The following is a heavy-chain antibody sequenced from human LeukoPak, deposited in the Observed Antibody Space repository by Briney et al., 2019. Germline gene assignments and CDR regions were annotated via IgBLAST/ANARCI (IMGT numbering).Heavy chain of an antibody. D-gene: IGHD3-22*01. CDR2: IYYSGST. V-gene: IGHV4-59*01. CDR1: GGSISSYY. J-gene: IGHJ6*03. Sequence: SETLSLTCTVSGGSISSYYWSWIRQPPGKGLEWIGYIYYSGSTNYNPSLKSRVTISVDTSKNQFSLKLSSVTAADTAVYYCARDLPLLMIVVVITCFGYYYYMDVWGKGTTVTVSS. CDR3: ARDLPLLMIVVVITCFGYYYYMDV.